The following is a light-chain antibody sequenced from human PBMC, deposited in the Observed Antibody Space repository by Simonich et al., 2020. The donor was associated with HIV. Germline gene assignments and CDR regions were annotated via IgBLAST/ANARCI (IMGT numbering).Light chain of an antibody. Sequence: DIQMTQSPSSLSASVGDRVTITCRASQSISSYLNWYQQKPGKAPKLLIYAASSLQSGVPSRFSGRGSGTDFTLTISSLQPEDFATYYCQQANSFPPTVGQGTKLEIK. CDR1: QSISSY. CDR3: QQANSFPPT. V-gene: IGKV1-39*01. J-gene: IGKJ2*01. CDR2: AAS.